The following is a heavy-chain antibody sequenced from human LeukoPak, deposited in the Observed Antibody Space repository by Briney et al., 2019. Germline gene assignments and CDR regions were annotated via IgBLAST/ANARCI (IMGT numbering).Heavy chain of an antibody. J-gene: IGHJ4*02. CDR1: GFTFSSYA. CDR3: ARDQLRDSGSYYGLA. D-gene: IGHD1-26*01. Sequence: GGSLRLSCAASGFTFSSYAMSWVRQAPGKGLEWVSAISGSGGSTYYADSVKGRFTISRDNAKNSLYLQMNSLRDEDTAVYYCARDQLRDSGSYYGLAWGQGTLVTVSS. V-gene: IGHV3-23*01. CDR2: ISGSGGST.